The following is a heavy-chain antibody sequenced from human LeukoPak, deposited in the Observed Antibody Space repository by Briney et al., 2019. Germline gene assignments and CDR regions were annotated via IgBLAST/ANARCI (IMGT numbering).Heavy chain of an antibody. Sequence: SETLSLTCTVSGGSVSSYYWSWIRQPAGKGLEWIGRIYTSRSTNYNPSLKSRVTMSVDTSKNQFSLKLSSVTAADTAVYYCARDRSARGSGAFDIWGQGTMVTVSS. V-gene: IGHV4-4*07. CDR3: ARDRSARGSGAFDI. D-gene: IGHD6-6*01. J-gene: IGHJ3*02. CDR2: IYTSRST. CDR1: GGSVSSYY.